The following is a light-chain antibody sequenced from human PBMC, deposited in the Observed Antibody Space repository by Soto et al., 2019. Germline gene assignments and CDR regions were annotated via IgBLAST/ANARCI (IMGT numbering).Light chain of an antibody. J-gene: IGLJ2*01. V-gene: IGLV6-57*04. CDR3: QSYDNNFVV. Sequence: NFMLTQPHSVSESPGKTVIISCTRSSGSIASTYVQWYQRRPGSAPTTVMYEDNQRPSGVPDRFSGSIDSFSNYASLTISGLKTEDEADYYCQSYDNNFVVFGGGTQLTVL. CDR1: SGSIASTY. CDR2: EDN.